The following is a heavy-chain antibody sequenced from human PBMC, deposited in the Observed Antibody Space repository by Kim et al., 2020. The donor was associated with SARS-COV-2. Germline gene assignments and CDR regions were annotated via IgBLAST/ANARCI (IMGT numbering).Heavy chain of an antibody. CDR3: ARVGMGSSGWLNAFDI. V-gene: IGHV1-3*01. Sequence: ASVKVSCKASGYTSTNYAIHWVCQAPGQRLEWMGWINAVNANTKFSQKFQGRVTITRDTSASTVYMELSSLRSEDTAVYYCARVGMGSSGWLNAFDIWGQGTVVTVSS. J-gene: IGHJ3*02. CDR1: GYTSTNYA. D-gene: IGHD6-19*01. CDR2: INAVNANT.